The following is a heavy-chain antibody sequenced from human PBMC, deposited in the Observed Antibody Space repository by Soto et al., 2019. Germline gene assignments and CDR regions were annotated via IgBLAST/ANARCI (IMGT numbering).Heavy chain of an antibody. CDR2: ISSSSSYI. V-gene: IGHV3-21*01. J-gene: IGHJ5*02. CDR1: GFTFSSYS. CDR3: ARGLTPREQQSPGFDP. D-gene: IGHD6-13*01. Sequence: PGGSLRLSCAASGFTFSSYSMNWVRQAPGKGLEWVSSISSSSSYIYYADSVKGRFTISRDNAKNSLYLQMNSLRAEDTAVYYCARGLTPREQQSPGFDPWGQGTLVTVSS.